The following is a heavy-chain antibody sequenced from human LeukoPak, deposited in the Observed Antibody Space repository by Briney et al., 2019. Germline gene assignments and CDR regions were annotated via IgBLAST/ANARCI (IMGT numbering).Heavy chain of an antibody. V-gene: IGHV4-34*01. D-gene: IGHD1-26*01. Sequence: SETLPLTCAVYGGSFSGYYWSWIRQPPGKGLEWIGEINHSGSTNYNPSLKSRVTISLDTSKNQFSLKLGSVTAADTAVYYCARRNRWELLDFWGQGTLVTVSS. CDR1: GGSFSGYY. J-gene: IGHJ4*02. CDR2: INHSGST. CDR3: ARRNRWELLDF.